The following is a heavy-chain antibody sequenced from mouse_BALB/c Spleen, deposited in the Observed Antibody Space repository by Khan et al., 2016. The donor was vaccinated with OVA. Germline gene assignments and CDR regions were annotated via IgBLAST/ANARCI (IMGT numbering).Heavy chain of an antibody. CDR1: GYSITSDYA. Sequence: VQLNESGPGLVKPSQSLSLTCTVTGYSITSDYAWNWIRQFPGNKLEWMGFISYSGNTNYNLSLKSRISITRDTSKNQFFLQLNSVTTEDTATYYCARVYGGDFDYWGQGTTLTVSS. CDR3: ARVYGGDFDY. D-gene: IGHD1-1*01. J-gene: IGHJ2*01. V-gene: IGHV3-2*02. CDR2: ISYSGNT.